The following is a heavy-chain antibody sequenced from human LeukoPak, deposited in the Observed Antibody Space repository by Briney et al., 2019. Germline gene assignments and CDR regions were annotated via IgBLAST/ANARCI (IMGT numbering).Heavy chain of an antibody. Sequence: PGGSLRLSCAASGFTFSHNGMHWVRQAPGKGLEWVAVIRYDGSNKYYADSVKGRFTISRDNSKNTLYLQMNSLRAEDTAVYYCAKDLWAYCSGGSCYSPFVYWGQGTLVTVCS. D-gene: IGHD2-15*01. CDR3: AKDLWAYCSGGSCYSPFVY. V-gene: IGHV3-30*02. CDR1: GFTFSHNG. CDR2: IRYDGSNK. J-gene: IGHJ4*02.